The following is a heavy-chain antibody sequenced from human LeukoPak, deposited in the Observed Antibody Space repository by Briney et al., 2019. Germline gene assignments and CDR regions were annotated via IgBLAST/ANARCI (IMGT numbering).Heavy chain of an antibody. CDR1: GFTFDDYD. V-gene: IGHV3-20*04. CDR2: INWNGGST. J-gene: IGHJ3*02. D-gene: IGHD6-19*01. Sequence: GGSLRLSCAASGFTFDDYDMSWVRRAPGKGLEWVSGINWNGGSTGYADSVKGRFAISRDNARNSLYLQMNSLRAEDTALYYCARIAMAGIGDGFDIWGQGTMVTVSS. CDR3: ARIAMAGIGDGFDI.